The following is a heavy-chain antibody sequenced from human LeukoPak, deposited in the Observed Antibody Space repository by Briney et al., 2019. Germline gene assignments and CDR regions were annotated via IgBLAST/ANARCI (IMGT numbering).Heavy chain of an antibody. J-gene: IGHJ4*02. CDR3: ARGYRSLSAMVRGVINY. CDR2: MNPNSGNT. D-gene: IGHD3-10*01. CDR1: GYTFTSYD. Sequence: ASVTVSCKASGYTFTSYDINWVRQAPGQGLEWMGWMNPNSGNTVYAQKFQGRVTMTRNTSISTAYMELSSLRSEDTAVYYCARGYRSLSAMVRGVINYWGQGTLVTVSS. V-gene: IGHV1-8*01.